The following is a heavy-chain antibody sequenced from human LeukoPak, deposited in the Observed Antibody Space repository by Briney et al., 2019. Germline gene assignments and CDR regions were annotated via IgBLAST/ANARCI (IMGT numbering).Heavy chain of an antibody. V-gene: IGHV1-69*13. Sequence: GASVKVSCKASGGTFNRYAISWVRQSPGQGLEWMGGIIPIFGQANYAQKFQGRVTITADESTSTAYMELSSLRSEDTAVYYCARDLHRSGWPLDYWGQGTLVTVSS. J-gene: IGHJ4*02. CDR1: GGTFNRYA. D-gene: IGHD6-19*01. CDR3: ARDLHRSGWPLDY. CDR2: IIPIFGQA.